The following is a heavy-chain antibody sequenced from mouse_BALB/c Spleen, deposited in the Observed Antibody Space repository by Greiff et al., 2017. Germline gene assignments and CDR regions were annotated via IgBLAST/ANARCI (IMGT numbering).Heavy chain of an antibody. J-gene: IGHJ4*01. CDR2: INPYNDGT. CDR3: ARTYGSTRYYAMDY. D-gene: IGHD1-1*01. CDR1: GYTFTSYV. Sequence: VQLQQSGPELVKPGASVKMSCKASGYTFTSYVMHWVKQKPGQGLEWIGYINPYNDGTKYNEKFKGKATLTSDKSSSTAYMELSSLTSEDSAVYDCARTYGSTRYYAMDYWGQGTSVTVSS. V-gene: IGHV1-14*01.